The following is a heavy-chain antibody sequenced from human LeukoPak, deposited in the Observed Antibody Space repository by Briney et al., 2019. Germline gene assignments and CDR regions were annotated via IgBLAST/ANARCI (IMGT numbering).Heavy chain of an antibody. J-gene: IGHJ4*02. CDR2: INTNTGNP. Sequence: ASVKVSCKASGYTFTSYAMNWVRQAPGQGLEWMGWINTNTGNPTYAQGFTGRFVFSLDTSVSTAYLQISSLKAEDTAVYYCARPDDSSGYYSYYFDYWSQGTLVTVSS. V-gene: IGHV7-4-1*02. D-gene: IGHD3-22*01. CDR1: GYTFTSYA. CDR3: ARPDDSSGYYSYYFDY.